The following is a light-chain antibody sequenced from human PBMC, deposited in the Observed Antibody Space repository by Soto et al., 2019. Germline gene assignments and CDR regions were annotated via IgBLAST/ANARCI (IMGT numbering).Light chain of an antibody. V-gene: IGLV1-40*01. Sequence: VLTQPPSVSGAPGQRVTISCTGSSSNIGAGYDVHWYQQLPGTAPKLLIYGNSNRPSGVPDRFSGSKSGTSASLAITGLQAEDEADYYCQSYDSSSAVFGGGTQLTVL. CDR1: SSNIGAGYD. CDR2: GNS. J-gene: IGLJ7*01. CDR3: QSYDSSSAV.